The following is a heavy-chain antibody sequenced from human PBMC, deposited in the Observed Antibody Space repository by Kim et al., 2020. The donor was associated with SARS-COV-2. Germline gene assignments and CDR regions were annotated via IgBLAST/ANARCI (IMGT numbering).Heavy chain of an antibody. J-gene: IGHJ1*01. CDR1: GGSFSGYY. CDR2: INHSGST. V-gene: IGHV4-34*01. Sequence: SETLSLTCAVYGGSFSGYYWSWIRQPPGKGLEWIGEINHSGSTNYNPSIKSRVTISVDTSKNQFSLKLSSVTAADTAVYYCARGGLLSALQFASRRGYFQHWGQGTLVTVSS. D-gene: IGHD1-26*01. CDR3: ARGGLLSALQFASRRGYFQH.